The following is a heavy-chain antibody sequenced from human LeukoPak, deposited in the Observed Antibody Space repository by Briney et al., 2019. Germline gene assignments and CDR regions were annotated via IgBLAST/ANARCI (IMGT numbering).Heavy chain of an antibody. CDR3: ASLYGDVYYFDY. CDR1: GGSISSYY. Sequence: KPSETLSLTCTVSGGSISSYYWSWIRQPPGKGLEWIGYIYYSGSTNYNPSLKSRVTISVDTSKNQFSLKLSSVTAADTAVYYCASLYGDVYYFDYWGQGTLVTVSS. V-gene: IGHV4-59*08. J-gene: IGHJ4*02. D-gene: IGHD4-17*01. CDR2: IYYSGST.